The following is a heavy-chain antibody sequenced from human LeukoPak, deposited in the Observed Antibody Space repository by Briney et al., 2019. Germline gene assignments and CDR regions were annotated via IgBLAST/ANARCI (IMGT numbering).Heavy chain of an antibody. CDR3: ARAGLKDYYAMAV. V-gene: IGHV4-31*03. Sequence: SETLSLTCTVSGGSISSGTYYWGWIRQPPGKSLEWIGYIYYSGATHYNPSLKSRVTISVDTSRNQFSLKLSSVTAADTAVYYCARAGLKDYYAMAVWGQGTTVTVSS. D-gene: IGHD3-16*01. J-gene: IGHJ6*02. CDR2: IYYSGAT. CDR1: GGSISSGTYY.